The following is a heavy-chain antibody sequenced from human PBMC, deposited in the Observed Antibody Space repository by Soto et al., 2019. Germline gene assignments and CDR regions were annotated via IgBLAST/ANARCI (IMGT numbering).Heavy chain of an antibody. CDR3: ARGPEYNGYECPLDY. Sequence: VQLQESGPGLVKPSETLSLTCTVSGGSISGYYWSWIRQPPGKGLEWIGYIYYSGSTNYNPSVRSRVTISVDTSKNQFSLKLRSVTAADTAVYYCARGPEYNGYECPLDYWGQGTLVTVSS. V-gene: IGHV4-59*01. CDR2: IYYSGST. CDR1: GGSISGYY. D-gene: IGHD5-12*01. J-gene: IGHJ4*02.